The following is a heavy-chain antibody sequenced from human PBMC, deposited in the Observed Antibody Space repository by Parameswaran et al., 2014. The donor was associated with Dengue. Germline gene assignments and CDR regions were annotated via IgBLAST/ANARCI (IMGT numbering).Heavy chain of an antibody. Sequence: WIRQPPGKGLEWIGSIYYSGSTYYNPSLKSRVTISVDTSKNQFSLKLSSVTAADTAVYYCARLRGDFWSGYFSFDYWGQGTLVTVSS. CDR2: IYYSGST. D-gene: IGHD3-3*01. J-gene: IGHJ4*02. CDR3: ARLRGDFWSGYFSFDY. V-gene: IGHV4-39*01.